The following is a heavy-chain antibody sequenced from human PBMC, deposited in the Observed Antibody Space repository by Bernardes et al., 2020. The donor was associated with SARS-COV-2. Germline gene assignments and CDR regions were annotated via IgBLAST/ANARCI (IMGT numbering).Heavy chain of an antibody. D-gene: IGHD3-10*01. CDR3: VRREYFYGPWGIDS. CDR2: IYPDDSDT. V-gene: IGHV5-51*01. Sequence: GASLKISSKASGYTFTRYWIGWVRPVPGKGLEWMAIIYPDDSDTKYSPSFEGQVTISADKSISTAYLQWSSLKASDTAMYYCVRREYFYGPWGIDSWGQGTQVTVS. CDR1: GYTFTRYW. J-gene: IGHJ4*02.